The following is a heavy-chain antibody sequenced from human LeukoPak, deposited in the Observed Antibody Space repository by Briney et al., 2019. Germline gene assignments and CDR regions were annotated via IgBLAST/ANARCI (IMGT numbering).Heavy chain of an antibody. V-gene: IGHV4-39*01. D-gene: IGHD2-2*01. CDR3: ARLYCTRTSCYVDY. CDR1: GGSISSSSYY. J-gene: IGHJ4*02. CDR2: IYYSGST. Sequence: SETLSLTCTVSGGSISSSSYYWGWIRQPPGKGLEWIGSIYYSGSTYYNPSLKSRVTISVDTSKSQSSLKLSSVTAADTAVYYCARLYCTRTSCYVDYWGQGTLVTVSS.